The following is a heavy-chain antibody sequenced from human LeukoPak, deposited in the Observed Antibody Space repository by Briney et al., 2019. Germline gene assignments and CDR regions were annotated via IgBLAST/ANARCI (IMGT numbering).Heavy chain of an antibody. CDR3: ARQGAVLRGVGY. D-gene: IGHD3-10*01. CDR1: GGSISSGSYY. J-gene: IGHJ4*02. CDR2: IFYSGTT. V-gene: IGHV4-39*01. Sequence: SETLSLTCTVSGGSISSGSYYWGWIRQPPGNGLEWIGSIFYSGTTYYNPSLKSRVTISVDTSKNQFSLKLSSVTAADTAVYYCARQGAVLRGVGYWGQGTLVTVSS.